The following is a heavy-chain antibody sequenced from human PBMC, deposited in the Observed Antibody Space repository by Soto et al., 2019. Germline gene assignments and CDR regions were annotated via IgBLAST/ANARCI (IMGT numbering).Heavy chain of an antibody. D-gene: IGHD3-16*02. J-gene: IGHJ4*02. V-gene: IGHV4-4*02. CDR3: ARTGGGLRLGELSLSRRGYFDY. CDR2: INNSRST. CDR1: GGSISSSNW. Sequence: SETLSLTCAVSGGSISSSNWWSWLGQPPGKVVEWIREINNSRSTNYNPSLKSRVNNSVDKTKNHFSPKLRSVTAADTAVYYCARTGGGLRLGELSLSRRGYFDYWGQGTLVTVSS.